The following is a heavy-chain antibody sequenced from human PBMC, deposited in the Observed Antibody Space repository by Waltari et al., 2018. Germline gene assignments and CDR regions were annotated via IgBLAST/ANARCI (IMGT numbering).Heavy chain of an antibody. Sequence: QVQLQESGPGLVKPSQTLSLTCTVSGGSISSGGYYWSWIRQHPGKGLEWIGYIYYSGSTYYNPSLKSRVTISVDTSKNQFSLKLSSVTAADTAVYYCARDVVVVVAATGWFDPWGQGTLVTVSS. CDR2: IYYSGST. CDR3: ARDVVVVVAATGWFDP. V-gene: IGHV4-31*03. D-gene: IGHD2-15*01. CDR1: GGSISSGGYY. J-gene: IGHJ5*02.